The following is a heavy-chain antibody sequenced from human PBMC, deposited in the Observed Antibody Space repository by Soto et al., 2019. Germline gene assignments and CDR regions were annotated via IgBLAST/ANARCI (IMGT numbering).Heavy chain of an antibody. CDR2: LIPIYDEP. V-gene: IGHV1-69*06. Sequence: QVQLVQSGAEVKNPGSSVRVSCKTSGFTFNVYGIHWVRQAPGQGLEWMGGLIPIYDEPNYAQKFQGRVTITADKSTTTVDLELSSLRSEDTAVYFCARVRDPHLDHYGLDVWGQGTPVTVSS. CDR3: ARVRDPHLDHYGLDV. CDR1: GFTFNVYG. J-gene: IGHJ6*02.